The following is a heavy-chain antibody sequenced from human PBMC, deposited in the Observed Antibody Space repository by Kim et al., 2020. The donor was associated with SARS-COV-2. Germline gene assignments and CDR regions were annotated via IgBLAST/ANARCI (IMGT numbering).Heavy chain of an antibody. D-gene: IGHD6-19*01. CDR1: GFTFSSYG. J-gene: IGHJ6*02. CDR3: AKEEGSGYSSGWTYYYYGMDV. V-gene: IGHV3-30*18. Sequence: GGSLRLSCAASGFTFSSYGMHWVRQAPSKGLEWVAVISYDGSNKYYADSVKGRFTISRDNSKNTLYLQMNSLRAEDTAVYYCAKEEGSGYSSGWTYYYYGMDVWGQGTTVTVSS. CDR2: ISYDGSNK.